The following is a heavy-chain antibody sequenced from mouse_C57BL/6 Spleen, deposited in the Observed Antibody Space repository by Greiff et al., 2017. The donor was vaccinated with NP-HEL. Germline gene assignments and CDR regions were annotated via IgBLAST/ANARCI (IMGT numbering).Heavy chain of an antibody. D-gene: IGHD1-1*01. CDR1: GFTFSDYG. J-gene: IGHJ4*01. Sequence: DVHLVESGGGLVKPGGSLKLSCAASGFTFSDYGMHWVRQAPEKGLEWVAYISSGSSTIYYADTVKGRFTISRDNAKNTLFLQMTSLRSEDTAMYYCANYYGSSYGYAMDYWGQGTSVTVSS. CDR3: ANYYGSSYGYAMDY. V-gene: IGHV5-17*01. CDR2: ISSGSSTI.